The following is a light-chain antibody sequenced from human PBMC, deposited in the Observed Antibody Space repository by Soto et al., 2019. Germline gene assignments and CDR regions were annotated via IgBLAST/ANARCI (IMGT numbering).Light chain of an antibody. V-gene: IGLV2-14*01. CDR3: SSYTSSSTQRV. CDR1: SSDVGGYNY. Sequence: QSVLTQPASVSGSPGQSITISCTGTSSDVGGYNYVSWYQQHPGKAPKLMIYDVSNRPSGVSNRFSGSKSGNTASLTISGLQAEDEADYYCSSYTSSSTQRVFGTGTKVTVL. CDR2: DVS. J-gene: IGLJ1*01.